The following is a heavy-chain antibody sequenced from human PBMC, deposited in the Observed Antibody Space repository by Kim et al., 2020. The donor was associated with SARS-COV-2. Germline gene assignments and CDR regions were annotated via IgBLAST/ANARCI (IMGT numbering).Heavy chain of an antibody. J-gene: IGHJ6*02. V-gene: IGHV1-69*13. CDR2: IIPIFGTA. CDR3: ARDPQLRFLEWLLYPLHHRDYYYYGMDV. D-gene: IGHD3-3*01. CDR1: GGTFSSYA. Sequence: SVKVSCKASGGTFSSYAISWVRQAPGQGLEWMGGIIPIFGTANYAQKFQGRVTITADESTSTAYMELSSLRSEDTAVYYCARDPQLRFLEWLLYPLHHRDYYYYGMDVWGQGTTVTVSS.